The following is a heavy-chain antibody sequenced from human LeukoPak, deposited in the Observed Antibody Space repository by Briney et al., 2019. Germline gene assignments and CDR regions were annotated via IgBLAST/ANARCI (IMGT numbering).Heavy chain of an antibody. CDR1: GFTFSSYS. CDR2: ISSSSSTI. CDR3: ARGLPYSHFDY. Sequence: PGGSLRLSCAASGFTFSSYSMNWVRQAPGKGLEWVSYISSSSSTIYYADSVKGRFTISRDNAKNSLYLQMNSLRAEDTAVYYCARGLPYSHFDYWGQGTLVTVSS. J-gene: IGHJ4*02. V-gene: IGHV3-48*01. D-gene: IGHD4-11*01.